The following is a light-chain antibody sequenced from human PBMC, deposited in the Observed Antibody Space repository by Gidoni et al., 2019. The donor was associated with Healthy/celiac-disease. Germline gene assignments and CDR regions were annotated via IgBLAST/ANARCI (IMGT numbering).Light chain of an antibody. CDR1: KVGEKY. J-gene: IGLJ2*01. Sequence: SYELTQPPSVSVSPGQTASITCSGEKVGEKYACWYQQKPGQSPVLVIYQDSKRPSGIPERFSGSNSGNTATLTISGTQAMDEADYYCQAWDSSLKVVFGGGTKLTVL. V-gene: IGLV3-1*01. CDR2: QDS. CDR3: QAWDSSLKVV.